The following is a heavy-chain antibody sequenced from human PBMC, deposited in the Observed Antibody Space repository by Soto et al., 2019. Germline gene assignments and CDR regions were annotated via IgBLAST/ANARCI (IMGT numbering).Heavy chain of an antibody. V-gene: IGHV4-31*03. Sequence: PSETLSLTCTVSGGSISSGGYYWSWIRQHPGKGLEWIGYIYYSGSTYYNPSLKSRVTISVDTSKNQFSLKLSSVTAADTAVYYCAREVVDTAMVLFDYWGQGTLVTVSS. CDR1: GGSISSGGYY. D-gene: IGHD5-18*01. CDR2: IYYSGST. CDR3: AREVVDTAMVLFDY. J-gene: IGHJ4*02.